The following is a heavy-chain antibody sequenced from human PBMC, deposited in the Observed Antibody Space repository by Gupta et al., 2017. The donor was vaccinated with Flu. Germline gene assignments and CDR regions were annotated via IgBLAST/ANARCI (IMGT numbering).Heavy chain of an antibody. Sequence: AITWVRQAPGQGPEWMGGIIPIYGTANYAQKCQGRVTITADESTSTAYMELSSLRSEDTAVYYCARDTSARPGRYYFYLDVWGNGTTVTVSS. CDR3: ARDTSARPGRYYFYLDV. V-gene: IGHV1-69*01. CDR2: IIPIYGTA. J-gene: IGHJ6*03. CDR1: A. D-gene: IGHD6-6*01.